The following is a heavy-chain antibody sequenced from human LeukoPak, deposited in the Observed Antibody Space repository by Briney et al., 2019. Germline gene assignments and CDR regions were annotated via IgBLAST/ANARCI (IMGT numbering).Heavy chain of an antibody. J-gene: IGHJ4*02. V-gene: IGHV4-38-2*02. Sequence: SETLSLTCTVSGYSISSGYYWAWIRQPPGKGLQWIGNIYHSGSTNYNPSLKSRVTISVDTSKNQFSLKLSSVTAADTAVYYCALGGGYFDYWGQGTLVTVSS. CDR1: GYSISSGYY. CDR3: ALGGGYFDY. CDR2: IYHSGST. D-gene: IGHD3-16*01.